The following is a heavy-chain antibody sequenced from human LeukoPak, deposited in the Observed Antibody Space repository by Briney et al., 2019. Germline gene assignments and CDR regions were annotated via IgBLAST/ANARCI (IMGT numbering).Heavy chain of an antibody. Sequence: PGGSLRLSCAASGFTFSSYSMNWVRQAPGKGLEWVSYISSSSSTIYYADSVKGRFTISRDNAKNSLYLQMNSLRAEDTAVYYCARDSIIYYDSSGHDAFDIWGQGTMVTVSS. CDR2: ISSSSSTI. V-gene: IGHV3-48*04. CDR1: GFTFSSYS. J-gene: IGHJ3*02. D-gene: IGHD3-22*01. CDR3: ARDSIIYYDSSGHDAFDI.